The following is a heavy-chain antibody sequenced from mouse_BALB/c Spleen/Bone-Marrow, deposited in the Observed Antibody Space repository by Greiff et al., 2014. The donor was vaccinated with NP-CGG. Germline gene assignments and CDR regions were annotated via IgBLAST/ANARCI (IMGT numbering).Heavy chain of an antibody. CDR1: GFSFTNYW. CDR2: IHPSDSET. D-gene: IGHD2-1*01. V-gene: IGHV1S82*01. Sequence: QVQLQQSGAELVRPGASVTLSCKASGFSFTNYWMNWVKQSPGQGLEWIGMIHPSDSETRLNQKFKDKATLAVDKSSRTACMLLSRPTAEDSAVNYGARFGNYEGFAYWGQGTLVTVSA. J-gene: IGHJ3*01. CDR3: ARFGNYEGFAY.